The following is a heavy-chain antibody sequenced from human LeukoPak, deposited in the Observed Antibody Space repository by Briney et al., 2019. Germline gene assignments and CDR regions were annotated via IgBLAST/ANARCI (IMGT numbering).Heavy chain of an antibody. CDR3: AKDLRGSSSWYYFDY. D-gene: IGHD6-13*01. V-gene: IGHV3-30*02. CDR1: GFTFSSYG. J-gene: IGHJ4*02. CDR2: IRYDGSNK. Sequence: PGGSLRLSCAASGFTFSSYGMHWVRQAPGKGLEWVAFIRYDGSNKYYADSVKGRFTISRDNSKNTLYLQMNSLRGEDTAVYYCAKDLRGSSSWYYFDYWGQGTLVTVPS.